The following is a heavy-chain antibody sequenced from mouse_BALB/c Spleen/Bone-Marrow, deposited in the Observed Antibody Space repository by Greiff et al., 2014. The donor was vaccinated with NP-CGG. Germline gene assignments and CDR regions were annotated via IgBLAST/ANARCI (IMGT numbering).Heavy chain of an antibody. Sequence: VQLQQSGPSLVKPSQTLSLTCSVTGDSITSGYWNWIRKFPGNKLEYMGYISYSGSTYYNPSLKSRISITRDTSKNQYYLQLNSLTTEDTATYYCARGGGSSYNYAMDYWGQGTSVTVSS. CDR3: ARGGGSSYNYAMDY. V-gene: IGHV3-8*02. CDR1: GDSITSGY. D-gene: IGHD1-1*01. CDR2: ISYSGST. J-gene: IGHJ4*01.